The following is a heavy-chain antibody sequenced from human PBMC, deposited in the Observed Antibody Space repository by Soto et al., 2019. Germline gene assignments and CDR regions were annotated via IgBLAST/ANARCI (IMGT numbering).Heavy chain of an antibody. CDR1: GYTFTSYY. J-gene: IGHJ4*02. CDR3: ARGGSYYYDSSGYTFDY. Sequence: GASVKVSCKASGYTFTSYYMHWVRQAPGQGLEWMGIINPSGGSTSYAQKFQGRVTMTRDTSTSTVYMELSSLRSEDTAVYYCARGGSYYYDSSGYTFDYWGQGTLLTVSS. CDR2: INPSGGST. D-gene: IGHD3-22*01. V-gene: IGHV1-46*01.